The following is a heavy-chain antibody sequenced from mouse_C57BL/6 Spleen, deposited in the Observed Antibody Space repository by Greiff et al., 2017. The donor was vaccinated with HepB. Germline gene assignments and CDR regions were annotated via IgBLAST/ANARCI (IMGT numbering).Heavy chain of an antibody. CDR2: IYPGDGDT. J-gene: IGHJ1*03. CDR3: ARDGSSPDWYFDV. CDR1: GYAFSSYW. Sequence: VKLQESGAELVKPGASVKICKASGYAFSSYWMNWVKQRPGKGLEWIGQIYPGDGDTNYNGKFKGKATLTADKSSSTAYMQLSSLTSEDSAVYLCARDGSSPDWYFDVWGTGTTVTVSS. V-gene: IGHV1-80*01. D-gene: IGHD1-1*01.